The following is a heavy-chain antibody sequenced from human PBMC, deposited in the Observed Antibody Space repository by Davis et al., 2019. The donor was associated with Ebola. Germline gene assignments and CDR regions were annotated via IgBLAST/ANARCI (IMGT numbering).Heavy chain of an antibody. CDR3: ARGGSGSYIIGDYYYGMDV. Sequence: SVKVSCKASGGTFSSSAISWVRQAPGQGLEWMGRIIPLLGIAHYAQKFQGRVTITADTSTSTASMELSSLRSEDTAVYYCARGGSGSYIIGDYYYGMDVWGQGTTVTVSS. V-gene: IGHV1-69*04. J-gene: IGHJ6*02. CDR2: IIPLLGIA. CDR1: GGTFSSSA. D-gene: IGHD3-10*01.